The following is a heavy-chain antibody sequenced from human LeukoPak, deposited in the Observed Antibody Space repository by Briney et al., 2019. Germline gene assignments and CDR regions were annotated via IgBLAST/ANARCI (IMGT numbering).Heavy chain of an antibody. V-gene: IGHV3-48*01. D-gene: IGHD1-26*01. CDR3: AREGSGSYYGPFDY. CDR2: ISSSSGTI. CDR1: GFTFSSYS. Sequence: PGGSLRLSCAASGFTFSSYSMTWVRQAPGKGLEWVSYISSSSGTIYYADSVKGRFTISRDNAKKSLYLQMNSLRAEDTAVYYCAREGSGSYYGPFDYWGQGTLVTVSS. J-gene: IGHJ4*02.